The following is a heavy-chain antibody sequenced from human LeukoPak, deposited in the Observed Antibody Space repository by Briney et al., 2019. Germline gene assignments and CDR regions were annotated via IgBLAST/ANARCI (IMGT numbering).Heavy chain of an antibody. CDR1: GFTFSSHW. CDR3: ARGIVIGSGSCLD. D-gene: IGHD3-10*01. J-gene: IGHJ4*02. Sequence: QSGGSLRLSCAASGFTFSSHWMHWVRQAPGKGLVWVSRISENRYTTNYADSVKGRFTISRDNAKNTVYLQMNSLRVEDTAVYYCARGIVIGSGSCLDWGQGTLVTVSS. CDR2: ISENRYTT. V-gene: IGHV3-74*01.